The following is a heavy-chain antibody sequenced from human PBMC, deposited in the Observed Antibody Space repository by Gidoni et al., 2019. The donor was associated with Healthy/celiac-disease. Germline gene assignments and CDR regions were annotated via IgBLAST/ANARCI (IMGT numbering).Heavy chain of an antibody. Sequence: EVQLVETGGGLIQPGGSLRLSCAASGFTVSSNYMSWVRQAPGKGLEWVSVIYSGGSTYYADSVKGRFTISRDNSKNTLYLQMNSLRAEDTAVYYCARDKGSSGGGFDYWGQGTLVTVSS. CDR1: GFTVSSNY. J-gene: IGHJ4*02. CDR3: ARDKGSSGGGFDY. D-gene: IGHD6-19*01. CDR2: IYSGGST. V-gene: IGHV3-53*02.